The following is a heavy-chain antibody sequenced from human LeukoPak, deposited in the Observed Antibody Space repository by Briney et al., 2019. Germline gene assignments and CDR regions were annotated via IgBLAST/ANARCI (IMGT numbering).Heavy chain of an antibody. CDR3: ARGHRGLGY. Sequence: NPSETLSLTCTVSGASISDYYWSWIRQPPGKGLEWIGYIYYTGTTNYNPSLKSRVTISVDTSKNQFPLKVSSVTAADTAVYYCARGHRGLGYRGQGTLVTVSS. J-gene: IGHJ4*02. CDR2: IYYTGTT. CDR1: GASISDYY. D-gene: IGHD3-16*01. V-gene: IGHV4-59*01.